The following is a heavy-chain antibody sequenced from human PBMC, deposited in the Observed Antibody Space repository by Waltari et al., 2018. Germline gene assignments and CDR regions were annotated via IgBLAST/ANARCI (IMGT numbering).Heavy chain of an antibody. CDR1: GFTFSSYW. J-gene: IGHJ4*02. Sequence: EVQLVESRGGLVRPGGSLRLPCEACGFTFSSYWMTWARQAPGKGLEWVANIKQNGSEKYYVDSVKGRFTISRDNAKNSLYLQMTSLRAEDTAVYYCARRFPYSSSSLGYWGQGTLVTVSS. V-gene: IGHV3-7*01. CDR3: ARRFPYSSSSLGY. CDR2: IKQNGSEK. D-gene: IGHD6-6*01.